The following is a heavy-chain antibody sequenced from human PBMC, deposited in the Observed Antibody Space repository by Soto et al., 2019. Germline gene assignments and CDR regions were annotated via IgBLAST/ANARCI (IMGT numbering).Heavy chain of an antibody. CDR1: GYTFTSYD. Sequence: ASVKVSCKASGYTFTSYDINWVRQATGQGLEWMGWMNPNSGNTGYAQKFQGRVTMTRNTSISTAYMELSSLRSEDTAVYYCARGSRGCSGGSCYFGWFVPWGQGTLVTVSS. CDR3: ARGSRGCSGGSCYFGWFVP. CDR2: MNPNSGNT. V-gene: IGHV1-8*01. J-gene: IGHJ5*02. D-gene: IGHD2-15*01.